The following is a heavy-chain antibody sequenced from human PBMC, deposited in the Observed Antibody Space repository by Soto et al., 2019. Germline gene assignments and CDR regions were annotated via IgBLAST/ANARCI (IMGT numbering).Heavy chain of an antibody. J-gene: IGHJ4*02. D-gene: IGHD1-7*01. CDR3: ESRTGTTLDY. CDR1: GGSISSSSYY. V-gene: IGHV4-39*01. CDR2: IYYSGST. Sequence: PSETLSLTCTVSGGSISSSSYYWGWIRQPPGKGLEWIGSIYYSGSTYYNPSLKSRVTISVDTSKNQFSLKLRSVTDADTAVYCCESRTGTTLDYWGQGTLVTVSS.